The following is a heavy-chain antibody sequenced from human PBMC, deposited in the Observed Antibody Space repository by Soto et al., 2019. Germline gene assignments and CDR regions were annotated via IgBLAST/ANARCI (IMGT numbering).Heavy chain of an antibody. Sequence: QVQLAESGGGVVQPGRSLRLSCVASGFTFSDYGMHWVRQAPGKGLEWLTIISSDGSSQNYADSVKGRFTISRDNSKNTLYLQMNSLRVEDTAMYYWAKGSSSWYYPHLDYWGQGTLVTVSS. CDR1: GFTFSDYG. J-gene: IGHJ4*02. V-gene: IGHV3-30*18. CDR3: AKGSSSWYYPHLDY. D-gene: IGHD6-13*01. CDR2: ISSDGSSQ.